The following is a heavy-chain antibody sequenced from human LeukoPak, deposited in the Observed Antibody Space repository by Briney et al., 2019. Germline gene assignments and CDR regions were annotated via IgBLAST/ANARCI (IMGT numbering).Heavy chain of an antibody. V-gene: IGHV5-51*01. Sequence: PGESLKISCKGSGYSFTSYWIGWVRQMPGKGLERMGIIYPGDSDTRYSPSFQGQVTISADKSISTAYLQWSSLKASDTAMYYCARRGYYYDSSGYYGYYFDYWGQGTLVTVSS. CDR1: GYSFTSYW. D-gene: IGHD3-22*01. CDR2: IYPGDSDT. J-gene: IGHJ4*02. CDR3: ARRGYYYDSSGYYGYYFDY.